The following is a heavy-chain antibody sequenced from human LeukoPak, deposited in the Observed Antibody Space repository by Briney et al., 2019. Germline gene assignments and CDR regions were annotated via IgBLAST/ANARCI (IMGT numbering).Heavy chain of an antibody. Sequence: GGSLRLSCAASGFTFSDYYMSWIRQAPGKGLEGVSYISSSGSTIYYADSVKGRFTISRDNAKNSLYLQMNSLRAEDTAVYYCARDLGLAGDSGSYHGGSDYWGQGTLVTVSS. V-gene: IGHV3-11*01. CDR1: GFTFSDYY. CDR2: ISSSGSTI. CDR3: ARDLGLAGDSGSYHGGSDY. J-gene: IGHJ4*02. D-gene: IGHD1-26*01.